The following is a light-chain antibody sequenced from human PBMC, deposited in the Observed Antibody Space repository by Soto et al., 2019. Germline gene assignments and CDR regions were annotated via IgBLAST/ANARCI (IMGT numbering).Light chain of an antibody. CDR1: QGISSY. CDR3: QQYLSYPYT. V-gene: IGKV1-8*01. CDR2: AAA. Sequence: AIRMTQSPSSFSASTGDRVTITCRASQGISSYLAWYQQKPGKAPKLLIYAAATLQRGAPSRFSDSGSETDFTLTISRLQSEDFATYYCQQYLSYPYTFGQGTKMEI. J-gene: IGKJ2*01.